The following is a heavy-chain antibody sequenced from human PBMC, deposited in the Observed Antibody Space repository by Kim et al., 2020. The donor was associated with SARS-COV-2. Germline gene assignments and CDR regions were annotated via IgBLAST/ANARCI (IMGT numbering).Heavy chain of an antibody. J-gene: IGHJ6*02. CDR1: GYTFTGYY. D-gene: IGHD4-4*01. Sequence: ASVKVSCKASGYTFTGYYMHWVRQAPGQGLEWMGRINPNSGGTNYAQKFQGRVTMTRDTSISTAYMELSRLRSDDTAVYYCARGSNPYYYYGMDVWGQGTTVTVSS. CDR2: INPNSGGT. V-gene: IGHV1-2*06. CDR3: ARGSNPYYYYGMDV.